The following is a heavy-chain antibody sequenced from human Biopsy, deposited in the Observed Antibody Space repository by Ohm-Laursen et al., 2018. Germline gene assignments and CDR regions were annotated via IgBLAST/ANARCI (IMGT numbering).Heavy chain of an antibody. CDR3: TRGGYYYDSLAYYYWFDP. V-gene: IGHV1-2*02. J-gene: IGHJ5*02. CDR2: INAKTGDT. CDR1: GYTFTGYH. Sequence: AASVKVSCKTSGYTFTGYHVHWVRQAPGQGLEWMGWINAKTGDTNYAQKFQGRVTMTMDTSISTAYVDLSSLRSDDTAVYYCTRGGYYYDSLAYYYWFDPWGQGTLVTVSS. D-gene: IGHD3-22*01.